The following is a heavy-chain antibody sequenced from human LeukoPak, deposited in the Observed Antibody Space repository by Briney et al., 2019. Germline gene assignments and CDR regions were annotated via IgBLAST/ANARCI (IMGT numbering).Heavy chain of an antibody. J-gene: IGHJ6*03. Sequence: PSETLSLTCTVSGVSISNSSYYWGWIRQAPGEGLEWIGNSYYRGRTDYNPSLKSRVSISVDASKNQFSLKLSSVTAADTAVYYCARGGIAARYYYYMDVWGKGTTVTASS. CDR3: ARGGIAARYYYYMDV. D-gene: IGHD6-6*01. CDR1: GVSISNSSYY. V-gene: IGHV4-39*01. CDR2: SYYRGRT.